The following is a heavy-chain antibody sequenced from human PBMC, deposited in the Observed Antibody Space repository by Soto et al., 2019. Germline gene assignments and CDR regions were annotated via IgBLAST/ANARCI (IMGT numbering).Heavy chain of an antibody. D-gene: IGHD4-17*01. CDR2: IIPIFGTA. CDR1: GGTFSSYA. J-gene: IGHJ6*02. CDR3: ARTVGYYYGMDV. Sequence: GASVKVSCKASGGTFSSYAISWVRQAPGQGLEWMGGIIPIFGTANYAQKFQGRVTITADESTSTAYMELSSLRSEDTAVYYCARTVGYYYGMDVWGQGTTVTVSS. V-gene: IGHV1-69*13.